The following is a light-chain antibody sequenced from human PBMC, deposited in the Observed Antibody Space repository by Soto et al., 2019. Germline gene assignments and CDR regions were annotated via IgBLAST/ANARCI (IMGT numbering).Light chain of an antibody. CDR1: SSNIGSNT. CDR2: SNN. Sequence: SVLTQPPSASGTPGQRVTISCSGSSSNIGSNTVNWYQQLPGTAPKLLIYSNNQRPSGVPDRFSGSKSGTSAPLAISGLQSEDEADYYCAAWDDSLNGRVFGTGTKVTVL. CDR3: AAWDDSLNGRV. V-gene: IGLV1-44*01. J-gene: IGLJ1*01.